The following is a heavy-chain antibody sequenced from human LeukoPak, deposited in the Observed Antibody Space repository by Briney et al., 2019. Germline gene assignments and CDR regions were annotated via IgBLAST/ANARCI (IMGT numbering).Heavy chain of an antibody. CDR3: ARHLVAATFNGMDV. CDR1: GYSFTSYW. J-gene: IGHJ6*02. D-gene: IGHD2-15*01. CDR2: IDPSDSYT. Sequence: GGSLRLSCKGSGYSFTSYWISWVRQMPGKGLDWMGRIDPSDSYTNYSPSFQGHVTISADKSISTAYLQWSSLKASDTAMYYCARHLVAATFNGMDVWGQGTTVTVSS. V-gene: IGHV5-10-1*01.